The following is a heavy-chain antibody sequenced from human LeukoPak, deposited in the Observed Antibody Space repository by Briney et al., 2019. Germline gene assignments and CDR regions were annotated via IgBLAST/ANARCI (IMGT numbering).Heavy chain of an antibody. D-gene: IGHD3-16*01. J-gene: IGHJ4*02. CDR3: AKEYLDLYDYVWGSYWEIDY. V-gene: IGHV3-23*01. CDR2: ISGSGGST. Sequence: PSGTLSLTCAVSGGSISSSNWWSWVRQAPGKGLEWVSAISGSGGSTYYADSVKGRFTISRDNSKNTLYLQMNSLRAEDTAVYYCAKEYLDLYDYVWGSYWEIDYWGQGTLVTVSS. CDR1: GGSISSSN.